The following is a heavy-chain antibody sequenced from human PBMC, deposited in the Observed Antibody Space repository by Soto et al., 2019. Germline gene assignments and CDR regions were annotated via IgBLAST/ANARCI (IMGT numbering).Heavy chain of an antibody. V-gene: IGHV1-2*04. CDR2: INPNSGDT. D-gene: IGHD2-21*01. CDR1: GYIFTGDY. J-gene: IGHJ6*02. Sequence: ASVKVACKASGYIFTGDYMHWVRQAPGQGLEWMGWINPNSGDTNYAQKFQGWVTMTRDTSISTVYMELSRLRSDDTAVDYCGRTSLNKLLLGGDYYGMGVWGQGTTVTVSS. CDR3: GRTSLNKLLLGGDYYGMGV.